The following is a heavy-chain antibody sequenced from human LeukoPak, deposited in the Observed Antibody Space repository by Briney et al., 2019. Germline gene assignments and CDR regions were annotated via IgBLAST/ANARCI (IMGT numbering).Heavy chain of an antibody. Sequence: PGRSLRLSCAASGFTFSSYAMHWVRQAPGKGLEWVAVISYDGSNKYYADSVKGRFTISRDNAKNSLYLQMNSLRAEDTAVYYCARELIASFDYWGQGTLVTVSS. J-gene: IGHJ4*02. CDR2: ISYDGSNK. V-gene: IGHV3-30-3*01. D-gene: IGHD3-16*01. CDR3: ARELIASFDY. CDR1: GFTFSSYA.